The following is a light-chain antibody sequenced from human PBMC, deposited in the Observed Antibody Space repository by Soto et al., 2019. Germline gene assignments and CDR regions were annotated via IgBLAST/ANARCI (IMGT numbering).Light chain of an antibody. CDR2: EGS. CDR1: SSDVGSYNL. Sequence: QSALTQPGSVSGSPGQSITISCTGTSSDVGSYNLVSWYQQHPGKAPKLMIYEGSKRPSGVSNRFSGSKSGNTASLTISGLQAEYEADYYCCSYAGSSTVVFGGGTKLTVL. CDR3: CSYAGSSTVV. J-gene: IGLJ2*01. V-gene: IGLV2-23*01.